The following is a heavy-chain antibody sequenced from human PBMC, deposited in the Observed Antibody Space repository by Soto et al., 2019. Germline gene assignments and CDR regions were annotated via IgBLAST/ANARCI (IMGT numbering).Heavy chain of an antibody. J-gene: IGHJ6*02. CDR3: ARVGATREDYYGMDV. CDR1: GGSISSSNW. Sequence: PSETLSLTCAVSGGSISSSNWWSWVRQPPGKGLEWIGEIYHSGSTNYNPSLKSRVTISVDKSKNQFSLKLSSVTAADTAVYYCARVGATREDYYGMDVWGQGTAVTVSS. D-gene: IGHD1-26*01. V-gene: IGHV4-4*02. CDR2: IYHSGST.